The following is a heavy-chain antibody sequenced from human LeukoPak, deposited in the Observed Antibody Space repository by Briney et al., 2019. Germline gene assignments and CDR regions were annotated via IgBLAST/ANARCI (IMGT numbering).Heavy chain of an antibody. D-gene: IGHD3-10*01. Sequence: GGSLRLSCAASGFTFSNAWMSWVRQAPGKGLEWVSVIYSGGSTYYADSVKGRFTISRDNSKNTLYLQMNSLRAEDTAVYYCAREGYYGSGLYYYYYMDVWGKGTTVTVSS. CDR3: AREGYYGSGLYYYYYMDV. CDR2: IYSGGST. J-gene: IGHJ6*03. V-gene: IGHV3-66*01. CDR1: GFTFSNAW.